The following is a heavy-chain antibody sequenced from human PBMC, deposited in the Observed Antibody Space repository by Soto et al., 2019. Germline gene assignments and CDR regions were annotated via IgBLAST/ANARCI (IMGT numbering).Heavy chain of an antibody. V-gene: IGHV3-9*01. CDR2: ISWNSGSI. J-gene: IGHJ4*02. Sequence: EVQLVESGGGLVQPGRSLRLSCAASGFTFDDYAMHWVRQAPGKGLEWVSGISWNSGSIGYADSVKGRFTISRDNAKNSLYLQMNSLRAEDTALYYCATAMSYDIQTLDYWGQGTLVTVSS. CDR3: ATAMSYDIQTLDY. D-gene: IGHD3-9*01. CDR1: GFTFDDYA.